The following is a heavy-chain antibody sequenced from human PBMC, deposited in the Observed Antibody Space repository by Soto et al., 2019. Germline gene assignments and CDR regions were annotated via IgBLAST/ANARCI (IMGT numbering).Heavy chain of an antibody. J-gene: IGHJ6*02. V-gene: IGHV1-69*13. Sequence: SVKVSCRASGGTFSSYAIGWVRQAPGQGLEWMGGIIPIFGTANYAQKFQGRVTITADESTSTAYMELSSLRSEDTAVYYCAQSYCSSNRSYCSQGMDVWGQGTTVTVSS. D-gene: IGHD2-2*01. CDR2: IIPIFGTA. CDR3: AQSYCSSNRSYCSQGMDV. CDR1: GGTFSSYA.